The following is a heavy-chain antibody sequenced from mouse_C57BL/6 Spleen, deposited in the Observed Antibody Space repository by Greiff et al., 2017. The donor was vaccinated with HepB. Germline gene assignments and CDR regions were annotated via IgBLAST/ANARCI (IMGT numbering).Heavy chain of an antibody. CDR2: IDPSDSYT. V-gene: IGHV1-69*01. CDR1: GYTFTSYW. CDR3: ARSTVVATNAIDY. D-gene: IGHD1-1*01. J-gene: IGHJ4*01. Sequence: QVQLQQPGAELVMPGASVKLSCKASGYTFTSYWMHWVKQRPGQGLEWIGEIDPSDSYTNYNQKFKGKSTLTVDKSSSTAYMQLSSLTSEDSAVYYCARSTVVATNAIDYWGQGTSVTVSS.